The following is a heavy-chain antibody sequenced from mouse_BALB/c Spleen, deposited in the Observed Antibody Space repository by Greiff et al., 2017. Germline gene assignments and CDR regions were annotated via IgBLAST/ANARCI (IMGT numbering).Heavy chain of an antibody. CDR2: ISSGGSYT. CDR1: GFTFSSYG. J-gene: IGHJ2*01. CDR3: ARREVRQGYFDY. V-gene: IGHV5-6*02. D-gene: IGHD2-14*01. Sequence: EVKLMESGGDLVKPGGSLKLSCAASGFTFSSYGMSWVRQTPDKRLEWVATISSGGSYTYYPDSVKGRFTISRDNAKNTLYLQMSSLKSEDTAMYYCARREVRQGYFDYWGQGTTLTVSS.